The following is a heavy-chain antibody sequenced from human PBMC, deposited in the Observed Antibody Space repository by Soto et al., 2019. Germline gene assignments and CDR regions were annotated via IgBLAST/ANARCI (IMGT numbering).Heavy chain of an antibody. CDR3: ARHPNWNYGYFDY. V-gene: IGHV4-59*08. D-gene: IGHD1-7*01. CDR1: GGSISSYY. CDR2: IYYSGST. J-gene: IGHJ4*02. Sequence: SETLSLTCTVSGGSISSYYWSWIRQPPGKGLEWIGYIYYSGSTNYNPSLKSRVTISVDTSKNQFSLKLSSVTAADTAVYYCARHPNWNYGYFDYWGQGTLVTVSS.